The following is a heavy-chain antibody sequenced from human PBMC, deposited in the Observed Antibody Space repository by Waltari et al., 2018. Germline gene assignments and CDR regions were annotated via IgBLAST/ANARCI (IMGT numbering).Heavy chain of an antibody. CDR1: GFTVSSNY. J-gene: IGHJ5*02. V-gene: IGHV3-53*02. CDR3: AKTAAGSSNWFDP. Sequence: EVQLVETGGGLIQPGGSLRLSCAASGFTVSSNYMSWVRQAPGKGLEWVSVIYSGGSTYYADSVKGRFTISRDNSKNTLYLQMNSLKASDTAMYYCAKTAAGSSNWFDPWGQGTLVTVSS. CDR2: IYSGGST. D-gene: IGHD6-13*01.